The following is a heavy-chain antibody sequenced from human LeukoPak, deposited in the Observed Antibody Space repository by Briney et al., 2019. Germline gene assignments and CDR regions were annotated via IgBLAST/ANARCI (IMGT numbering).Heavy chain of an antibody. D-gene: IGHD3-3*01. CDR2: IYPGDSDT. CDR3: ARSDFWSGPFDY. J-gene: IGHJ4*02. CDR1: GXSFTSYW. Sequence: GESLKISSKGSGXSFTSYWIGWVRQMPGKGLEGMGIIYPGDSDTRYSPPFRGQVTISADKSITTAFLQWSSLKASDTAMYYCARSDFWSGPFDYWGRGTLVTVSS. V-gene: IGHV5-51*01.